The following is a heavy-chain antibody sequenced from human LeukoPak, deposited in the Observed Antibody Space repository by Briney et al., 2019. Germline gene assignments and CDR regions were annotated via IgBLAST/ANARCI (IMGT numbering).Heavy chain of an antibody. CDR2: IYYSGST. D-gene: IGHD3-22*01. CDR1: GGSISSYY. CDR3: ARVHFHSGSFDP. V-gene: IGHV4-59*01. J-gene: IGHJ5*02. Sequence: SETLSLTCTVSGGSISSYYWSWIRRPPGKGLEWIGYIYYSGSTNYNPSLKSRVTISVDTSKNQFSLKLSSVTAADTAVYYCARVHFHSGSFDPWGQGTLVTVPS.